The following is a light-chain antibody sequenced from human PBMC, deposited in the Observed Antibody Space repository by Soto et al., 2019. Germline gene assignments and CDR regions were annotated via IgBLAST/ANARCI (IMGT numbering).Light chain of an antibody. Sequence: DIQMTQSPSSFSASVGDRVTITCRASHDVSSWLAWYQQKPGKAPRLLIYGASTFQSGVPSRFSGSGSGTDFTLTISSLQPEDFATYYCHQANSPYSFGQGTKLEIK. J-gene: IGKJ2*03. CDR2: GAS. V-gene: IGKV1-12*01. CDR3: HQANSPYS. CDR1: HDVSSW.